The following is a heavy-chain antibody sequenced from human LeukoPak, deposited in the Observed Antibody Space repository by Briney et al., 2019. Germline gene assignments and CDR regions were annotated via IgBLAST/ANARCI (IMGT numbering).Heavy chain of an antibody. CDR3: ARSIASVSGH. D-gene: IGHD6-13*01. CDR1: GFTFSSHW. Sequence: GGSLRLSCAASGFTFSSHWMSWVRQAPGKGLEWLANIKVDGTEKYYVDSVKGRFTISRDNAKNSLYLQMNSLRAEDTAVYYCARSIASVSGHWGQGTLVTVSS. V-gene: IGHV3-7*01. J-gene: IGHJ4*02. CDR2: IKVDGTEK.